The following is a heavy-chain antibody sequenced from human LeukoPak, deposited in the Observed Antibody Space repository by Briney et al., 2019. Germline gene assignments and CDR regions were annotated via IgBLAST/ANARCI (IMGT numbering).Heavy chain of an antibody. D-gene: IGHD3-16*01. CDR1: GFSFSSHG. J-gene: IGHJ1*01. Sequence: GGSLRHSCAGSGFSFSSHGMNWVRQAPGKGLEWVSGISPSGDITYYTDSVRGRFTISRDNFKDTLSLQVNSLRAEDTAMYYCAKDDDWGRYKHWGQGTLVTVSS. CDR2: ISPSGDIT. V-gene: IGHV3-23*01. CDR3: AKDDDWGRYKH.